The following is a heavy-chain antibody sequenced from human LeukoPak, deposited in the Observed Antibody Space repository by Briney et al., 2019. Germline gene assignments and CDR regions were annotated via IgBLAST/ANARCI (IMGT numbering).Heavy chain of an antibody. Sequence: GSLRLSCAASGLTFNNSGMLWVRQAPGKGLEWVSSISSSSTYIYYADSVKGRFTISRDNAKKSLYLQVNSLRAEDTAVYYCAREYTALGFDYWGQGTLVTVSS. CDR3: AREYTALGFDY. CDR1: GLTFNNSG. J-gene: IGHJ4*02. V-gene: IGHV3-21*01. CDR2: ISSSSTYI. D-gene: IGHD5-18*01.